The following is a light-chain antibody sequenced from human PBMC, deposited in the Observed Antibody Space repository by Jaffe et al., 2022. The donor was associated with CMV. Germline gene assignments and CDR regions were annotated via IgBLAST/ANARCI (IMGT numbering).Light chain of an antibody. Sequence: SYVLTQPPSVSVAPGKTARITCGGTNIRSNSVRWYQQKPGQAPVLVISYDSDRPSGIPERFSGSNSGNTATLTISRVEAGDEADYYCQVWDSSSDHRDVFGTGTKVTVL. J-gene: IGLJ1*01. CDR2: YDS. V-gene: IGLV3-21*04. CDR3: QVWDSSSDHRDV. CDR1: NIRSNS.